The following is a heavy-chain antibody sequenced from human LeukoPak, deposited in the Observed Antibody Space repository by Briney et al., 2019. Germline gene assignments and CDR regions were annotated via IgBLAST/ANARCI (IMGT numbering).Heavy chain of an antibody. CDR3: ARPPIAAAGTGPGY. CDR1: GFTFSSYS. D-gene: IGHD6-13*01. V-gene: IGHV3-21*01. Sequence: PGGSLRLSCAASGFTFSSYSMNWVRQAPGKGLEWVSSISSSSSYIYYADSVKGRFTISRDNAKNSLYLQMNSLRAEDTAVYYCARPPIAAAGTGPGYWGQGTLVTVSS. CDR2: ISSSSSYI. J-gene: IGHJ4*02.